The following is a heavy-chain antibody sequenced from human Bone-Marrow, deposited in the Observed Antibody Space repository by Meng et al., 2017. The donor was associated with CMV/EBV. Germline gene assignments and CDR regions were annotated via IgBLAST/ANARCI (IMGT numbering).Heavy chain of an antibody. Sequence: SETLSLTCTVSGGSISSYYWSWIRQPPGKGLEWIGYIYYSGSTNYNPSLKSRVTISVDTSKNQFSLKLSSVTAADTAVYYCARDQYYDFWSGPQGFDPWGQGTLVTVSS. V-gene: IGHV4-59*01. D-gene: IGHD3-3*01. CDR1: GGSISSYY. CDR2: IYYSGST. J-gene: IGHJ5*02. CDR3: ARDQYYDFWSGPQGFDP.